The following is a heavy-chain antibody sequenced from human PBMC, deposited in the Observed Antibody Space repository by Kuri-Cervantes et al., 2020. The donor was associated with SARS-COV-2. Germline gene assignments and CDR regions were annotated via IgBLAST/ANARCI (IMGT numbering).Heavy chain of an antibody. CDR3: AKFAKVLLWFGDHYYFDY. CDR1: GFTFRSYA. D-gene: IGHD3-10*01. J-gene: IGHJ4*02. Sequence: GESLKISCAASGFTFRSYAMSWVRQAPGKGLEWVSVIYSGGSSTYYADSVKGRFTISRDNPKNTLYLQMNSLRAEDTAVYYCAKFAKVLLWFGDHYYFDYWGQGTLVTVSS. V-gene: IGHV3-23*03. CDR2: IYSGGSST.